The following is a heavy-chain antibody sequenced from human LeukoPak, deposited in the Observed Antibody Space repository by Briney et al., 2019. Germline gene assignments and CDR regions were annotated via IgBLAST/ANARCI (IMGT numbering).Heavy chain of an antibody. CDR1: GGSISSSSYY. V-gene: IGHV4-39*07. D-gene: IGHD1-26*01. Sequence: SETLSLTCTVSGGSISSSSYYWGWIRQPPGKGLEWIGSIYYSGSTYYNPSLKSRVTISVDTSKNQFSLKLSSVTAADTAVYYCARASHPWELLEAIDAFDIWGQGTMVTVSS. CDR3: ARASHPWELLEAIDAFDI. J-gene: IGHJ3*02. CDR2: IYYSGST.